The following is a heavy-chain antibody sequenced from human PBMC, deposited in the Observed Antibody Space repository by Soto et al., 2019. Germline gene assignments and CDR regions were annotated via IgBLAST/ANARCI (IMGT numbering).Heavy chain of an antibody. J-gene: IGHJ4*02. CDR2: ISYDGTNK. CDR1: GFTFSSYG. Sequence: GGSLRLSCAASGFTFSSYGMHWVRQAPGKGLEWVAVISYDGTNKYYADSVQGRFTISRDNSKNTLYLQMDSLRAEDTAVYYCAKGRTSSAYTAAGYWGQGTLVTVSS. V-gene: IGHV3-30*18. D-gene: IGHD6-25*01. CDR3: AKGRTSSAYTAAGY.